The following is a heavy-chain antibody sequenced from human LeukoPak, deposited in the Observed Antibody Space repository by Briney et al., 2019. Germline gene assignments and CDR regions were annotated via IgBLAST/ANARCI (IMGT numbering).Heavy chain of an antibody. J-gene: IGHJ4*02. D-gene: IGHD6-19*01. CDR2: IYSGGST. V-gene: IGHV3-53*01. CDR1: GFTVSSNY. Sequence: GGSLRLSCAASGFTVSSNYMSWVRQAPGKGLEWVSVIYSGGSTYYADSVKGRFTISRDNSKNTLYLQMNSLRAEDTAVYYCARDSGGYSSGWYQRNWGQGTLVTVSS. CDR3: ARDSGGYSSGWYQRN.